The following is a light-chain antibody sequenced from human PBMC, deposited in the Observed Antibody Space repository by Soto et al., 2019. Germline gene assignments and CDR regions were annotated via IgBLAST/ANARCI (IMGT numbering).Light chain of an antibody. V-gene: IGLV2-14*03. CDR3: SSYTSSSTYV. Sequence: QSALTQPASVSGSPGQSITISCTGSNSDVGGYNYVYWHQQHPGKAPKLLICDVSNRPSGVSNRFSRSKSGNTASLTISGLQAEDEADYYCSSYTSSSTYVFGTGTKVTVL. J-gene: IGLJ1*01. CDR1: NSDVGGYNY. CDR2: DVS.